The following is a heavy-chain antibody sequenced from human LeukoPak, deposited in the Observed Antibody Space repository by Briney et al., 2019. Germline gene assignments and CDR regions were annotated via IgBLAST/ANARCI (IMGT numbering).Heavy chain of an antibody. D-gene: IGHD3-9*01. CDR2: IKQDGSEK. V-gene: IGHV3-7*01. CDR1: GFTFSSYW. Sequence: GGSLRLSCAASGFTFSSYWMSWVRQAPGKGLEWVANIKQDGSEKYYVDSVKGRFTISRDNAKNTLYLQMNSLRAEDTAVYYCARDIYDILTGLARRSYYYYGMGVWGQGTTVTVSS. CDR3: ARDIYDILTGLARRSYYYYGMGV. J-gene: IGHJ6*02.